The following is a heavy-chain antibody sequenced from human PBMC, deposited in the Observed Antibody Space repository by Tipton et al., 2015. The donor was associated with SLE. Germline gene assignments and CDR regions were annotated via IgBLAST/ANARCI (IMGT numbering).Heavy chain of an antibody. CDR2: IYYSGSP. V-gene: IGHV4-39*01. J-gene: IGHJ4*02. D-gene: IGHD6-19*01. CDR3: GRVTSGWREVC. Sequence: TLSLTCTVSGGSINTPDYYWGWVRQSPGKGREWIENIYYSGSPYYNPSLESRVTISVDTSRNQFSLKLTSVTAADTAIYYCGRVTSGWREVCWGQGTLVTVSS. CDR1: GGSINTPDYY.